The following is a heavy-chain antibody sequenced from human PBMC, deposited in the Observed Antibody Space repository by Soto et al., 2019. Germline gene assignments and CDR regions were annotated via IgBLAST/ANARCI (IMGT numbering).Heavy chain of an antibody. D-gene: IGHD6-19*01. J-gene: IGHJ4*02. CDR3: ARDPLTHYFQGSGSALYFYYFDV. V-gene: IGHV1-46*01. Sequence: ASVKASCKASGYTFTSYYMNWVRQAPGQGLEWMGIINPSGGSTSYAQKFQGRVTMTREPSTSTVYMELSSLRSQDTAVYYCARDPLTHYFQGSGSALYFYYFDVSGQGTLVTLS. CDR1: GYTFTSYY. CDR2: INPSGGST.